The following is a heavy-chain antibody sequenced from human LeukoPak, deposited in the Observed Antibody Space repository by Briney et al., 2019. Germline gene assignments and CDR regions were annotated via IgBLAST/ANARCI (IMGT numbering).Heavy chain of an antibody. CDR2: ISGPGGLT. J-gene: IGHJ3*02. CDR1: RFTFSTYT. D-gene: IGHD2-2*01. CDR3: AKGESDIVVVPGADAFDT. V-gene: IGHV3-23*01. Sequence: GGSLRLSCAASRFTFSTYTMTWVRQAPGKGLEWVSGISGPGGLTDYADSVKGRFTISRDNSKNTLFLQMNSLRAEDTATYYCAKGESDIVVVPGADAFDTWGQGTIVIDSS.